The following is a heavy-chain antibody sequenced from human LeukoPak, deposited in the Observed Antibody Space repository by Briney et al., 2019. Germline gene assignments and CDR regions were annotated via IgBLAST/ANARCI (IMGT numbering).Heavy chain of an antibody. CDR2: IRYDGSNK. CDR3: AKTPLLWFGELWGEDWFDP. CDR1: GFTFSSYG. J-gene: IGHJ5*02. D-gene: IGHD3-10*01. V-gene: IGHV3-30*02. Sequence: PGGSLRLSCAASGFTFSSYGMHWVRQAPGKGLEWVAFIRYDGSNKYYADSVKGRFTISRDNSKNTLYLQMNSLRAEDTAVYYCAKTPLLWFGELWGEDWFDPWGQGTLVTVSS.